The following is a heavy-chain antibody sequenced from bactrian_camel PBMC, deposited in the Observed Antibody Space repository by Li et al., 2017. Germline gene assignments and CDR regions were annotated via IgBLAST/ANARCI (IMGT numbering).Heavy chain of an antibody. J-gene: IGHJ7*01. CDR1: GATFNNYY. D-gene: IGHD2*01. V-gene: IGHV3S1*01. Sequence: HVQLVESGGGLVQPGGSLRLSCAVNGATFNNYYSQWVRQAPGKEHEGVAATGLGGSNTYYADSVKGRFTISRDNAGNTLYLQLNSLKTEDMAMYYCSKGAGSSVPLYYGMDYWGNGTQVTVS. CDR2: TGLGGSNT.